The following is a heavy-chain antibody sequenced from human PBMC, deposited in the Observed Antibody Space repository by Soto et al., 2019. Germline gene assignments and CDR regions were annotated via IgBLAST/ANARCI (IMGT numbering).Heavy chain of an antibody. Sequence: QVQLHESGPGLVKPSGTLSLTCGVSGVSITNSNCWSWVRLPPGKGLEWIGEICHIGNTYYNPSLKSRVTTATALXTXQXXRRLTPLSAADTAPYYWARARRRGAVVGVFYGLDVWGQGTTVNVSS. CDR3: ARARRRGAVVGVFYGLDV. J-gene: IGHJ6*02. V-gene: IGHV4-4*02. CDR2: ICHIGNT. D-gene: IGHD1-26*01. CDR1: GVSITNSNC.